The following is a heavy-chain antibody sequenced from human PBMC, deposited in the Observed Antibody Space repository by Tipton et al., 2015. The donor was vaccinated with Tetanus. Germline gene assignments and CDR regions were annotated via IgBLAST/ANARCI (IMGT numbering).Heavy chain of an antibody. Sequence: GSLRLSCAASGFKFSNYAMAWVRQAPGKGLEWVSGISVRGSHTYYADPVKGRFSISRDNSKNTVYLQMNSLRDEDTAVYYCARDPGIASAGLWFDPWGQGTLVTVSS. V-gene: IGHV3-23*01. CDR1: GFKFSNYA. CDR2: ISVRGSHT. D-gene: IGHD6-13*01. CDR3: ARDPGIASAGLWFDP. J-gene: IGHJ5*02.